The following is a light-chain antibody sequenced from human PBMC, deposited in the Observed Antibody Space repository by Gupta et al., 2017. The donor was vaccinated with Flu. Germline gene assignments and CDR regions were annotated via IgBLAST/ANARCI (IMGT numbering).Light chain of an antibody. CDR3: QQYNNWPLLYT. CDR2: GAS. J-gene: IGKJ2*01. CDR1: QSISNN. Sequence: EIVMMQSPATLSVSPGERATLSCRASQSISNNLAWYQQKPGQAPRLLIYGASTRATGCPARFSGGGSGTEFTLTISSLQSEDFAVYYCQQYNNWPLLYTFGQGTKLEIK. V-gene: IGKV3-15*01.